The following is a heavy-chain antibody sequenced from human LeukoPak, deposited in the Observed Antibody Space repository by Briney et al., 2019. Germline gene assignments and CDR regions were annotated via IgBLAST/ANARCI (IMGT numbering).Heavy chain of an antibody. J-gene: IGHJ3*02. CDR2: ISASGGST. CDR3: AKPVIAVAGSDAFDI. V-gene: IGHV3-23*01. CDR1: GFTFSSYA. D-gene: IGHD6-19*01. Sequence: GGSLRLSCAASGFTFSSYAMSWVRQAPGKGLEWVSSISASGGSTYYADSVKGRFTISRDNSKNTLYLQMNSLRAEDTAVYYCAKPVIAVAGSDAFDIWGQGTMVTVSS.